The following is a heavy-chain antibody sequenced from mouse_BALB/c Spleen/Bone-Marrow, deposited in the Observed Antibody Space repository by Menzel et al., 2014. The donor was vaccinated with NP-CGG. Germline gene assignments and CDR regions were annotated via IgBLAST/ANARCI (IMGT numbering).Heavy chain of an antibody. CDR3: TGYGNYVETSFAY. V-gene: IGHV1-5*01. Sequence: EVKLVESGTVLARPGASVKMSCKASGYSFTSYWMHWVKQRPGQGLEWIGANYPGNSDTRYNQKFKGKAKLTAVTSASTAYMELSSLTNEDSAVYYCTGYGNYVETSFAYWGQGTLVTVSA. CDR1: GYSFTSYW. CDR2: NYPGNSDT. J-gene: IGHJ3*01. D-gene: IGHD2-1*01.